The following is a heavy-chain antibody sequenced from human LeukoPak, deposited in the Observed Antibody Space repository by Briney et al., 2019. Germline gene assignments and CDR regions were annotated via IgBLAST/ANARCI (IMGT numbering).Heavy chain of an antibody. J-gene: IGHJ4*02. Sequence: PGRSLRLSCAVSGFIFSDYGFLWVRQAPGKGLEWVAVTRFDGSIKQYADSVKGRFTISRDDSKNTLYLQMNSLKSEDTAVYYCARWGGTRQYYFDYWGRGTLVTVSS. CDR1: GFIFSDYG. CDR2: TRFDGSIK. CDR3: ARWGGTRQYYFDY. V-gene: IGHV3-33*01. D-gene: IGHD1-1*01.